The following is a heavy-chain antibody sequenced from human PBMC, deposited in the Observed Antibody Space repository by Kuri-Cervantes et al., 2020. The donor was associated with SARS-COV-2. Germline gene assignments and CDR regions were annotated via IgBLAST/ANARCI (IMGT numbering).Heavy chain of an antibody. CDR3: ARQGPRSGSKRHDALDI. Sequence: ASVKVSCKASGYTFTGYYMHWVRQAPGQGLEWMGWINPNSGGTNYAQKFQGRVTMTRDTSISTAYMELSRLRSDDTAVYYCARQGPRSGSKRHDALDIWGQGTMVTVSS. CDR1: GYTFTGYY. V-gene: IGHV1-2*02. J-gene: IGHJ3*02. D-gene: IGHD1-26*01. CDR2: INPNSGGT.